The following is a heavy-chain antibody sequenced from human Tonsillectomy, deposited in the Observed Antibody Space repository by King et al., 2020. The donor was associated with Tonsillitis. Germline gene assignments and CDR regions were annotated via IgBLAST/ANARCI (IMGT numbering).Heavy chain of an antibody. CDR1: GYTFTGYY. D-gene: IGHD7-27*01. CDR2: INPNSGGT. V-gene: IGHV1-2*02. CDR3: AREGLGIPFDI. Sequence: QLVQSGAEVKKPGASVKVSCKASGYTFTGYYMHWVRQAPGQGLEWMGWINPNSGGTNYPQKFQGRVTMTRDTSISTAYMELSRLRSDDTAVYYCAREGLGIPFDIWGQGTMVTVSS. J-gene: IGHJ3*02.